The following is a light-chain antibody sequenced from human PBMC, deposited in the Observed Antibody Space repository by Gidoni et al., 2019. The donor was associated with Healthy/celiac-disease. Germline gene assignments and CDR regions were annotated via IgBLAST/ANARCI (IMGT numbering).Light chain of an antibody. J-gene: IGKJ1*01. CDR3: QQYGSWT. CDR2: GAS. Sequence: EIVLTQSPGALSLSPGERATLSCRASQRVSSSYLAWYQQKPGQAPRLLIYGASSRATGIPDRFSGSGSGTDFTLTISRLEPEDFAVYYCQQYGSWTFGQGTKVESK. CDR1: QRVSSSY. V-gene: IGKV3-20*01.